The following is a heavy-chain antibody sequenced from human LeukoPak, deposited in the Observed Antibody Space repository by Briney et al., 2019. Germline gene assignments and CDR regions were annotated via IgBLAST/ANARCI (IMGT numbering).Heavy chain of an antibody. Sequence: PGGSLGLSCAASGFTFSSYAMSWVRQAPGKGLEWVSAISASGLTYYPDSVKGRFTISRDNSKNMLYLQMNGLRAEDTALYHCARDRRFPDDIFDIWGHGTMVTVSS. V-gene: IGHV3-23*01. D-gene: IGHD3-22*01. CDR2: ISASGLT. J-gene: IGHJ3*02. CDR3: ARDRRFPDDIFDI. CDR1: GFTFSSYA.